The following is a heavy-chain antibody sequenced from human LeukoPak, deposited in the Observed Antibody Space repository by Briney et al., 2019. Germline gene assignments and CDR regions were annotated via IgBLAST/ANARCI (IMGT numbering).Heavy chain of an antibody. Sequence: GGSLRLSCAASGFTFSSYAMSWVRQAPGKGLEWVSVIYSGGSTYYADSVKGRFTISRDNSKNTLYLQMNSLRAEDTAEYYCARGLGDSSGYYFGYFDYWGQGTLVTVSS. CDR2: IYSGGST. V-gene: IGHV3-66*01. CDR3: ARGLGDSSGYYFGYFDY. D-gene: IGHD3-22*01. CDR1: GFTFSSYA. J-gene: IGHJ4*02.